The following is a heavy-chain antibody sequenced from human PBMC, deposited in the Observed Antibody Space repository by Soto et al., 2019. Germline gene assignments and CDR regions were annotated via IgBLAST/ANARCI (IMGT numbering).Heavy chain of an antibody. Sequence: SETLSLTFAVSGYSISSGYYWGWLRPPPGKGLEWIGSIYHSGSTYYNPSLKSRVTISVDTSKNQFSLKLSSVTAADTAVYYCARDHGIVGANEGWFDPWGQGTLVTVSS. D-gene: IGHD1-26*01. CDR3: ARDHGIVGANEGWFDP. J-gene: IGHJ5*02. CDR2: IYHSGST. V-gene: IGHV4-38-2*02. CDR1: GYSISSGYY.